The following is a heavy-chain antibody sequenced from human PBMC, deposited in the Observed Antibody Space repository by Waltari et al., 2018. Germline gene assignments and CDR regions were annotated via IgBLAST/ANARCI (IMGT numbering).Heavy chain of an antibody. CDR2: ISSSSSYI. Sequence: EVQLVESGGGLVKPGGSLRLSCAASGFTFSSYSRNWVSQAPGKGLEWVSSISSSSSYIYYADSVKGRFTISRDDSKSIAYLQMNSLKTEDTAVYYCTRRFLEWSNDAFDIWGQGTMVTVSS. V-gene: IGHV3-21*03. J-gene: IGHJ3*02. D-gene: IGHD3-3*01. CDR3: TRRFLEWSNDAFDI. CDR1: GFTFSSYS.